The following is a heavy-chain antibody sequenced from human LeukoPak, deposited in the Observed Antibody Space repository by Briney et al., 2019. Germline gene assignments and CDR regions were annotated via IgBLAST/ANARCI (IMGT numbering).Heavy chain of an antibody. CDR1: GFTFSSYS. Sequence: GSLRLSCAASGFTFSSYSMNWVRQPPGKGLEWIGSGSTYSNPSLKSRVTISVDTSKNQFSLNLTSMTAADTAVYYCARTGGYALRGVENWFDPWGQGTLVTVSS. D-gene: IGHD3-10*01. CDR3: ARTGGYALRGVENWFDP. J-gene: IGHJ5*02. CDR2: GST. V-gene: IGHV4-34*01.